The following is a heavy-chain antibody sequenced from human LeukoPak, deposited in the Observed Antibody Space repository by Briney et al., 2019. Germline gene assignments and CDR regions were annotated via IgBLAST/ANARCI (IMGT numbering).Heavy chain of an antibody. Sequence: SETLSLTCTVSGGSISSSSYYWGWIRQPPGKGLEWIGSIYYSGSTCYNPSLKSRVTISVDTSKNQFSLKLSSVTAADTAVYYCARIGLGELSFLPEEAFDIWGQGTMVTVSS. CDR1: GGSISSSSYY. V-gene: IGHV4-39*07. CDR3: ARIGLGELSFLPEEAFDI. J-gene: IGHJ3*02. D-gene: IGHD3-16*02. CDR2: IYYSGST.